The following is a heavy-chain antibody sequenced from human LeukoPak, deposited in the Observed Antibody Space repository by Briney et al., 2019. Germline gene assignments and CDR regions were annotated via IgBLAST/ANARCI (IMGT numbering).Heavy chain of an antibody. CDR3: ARDRPNYYGSDGHYYRRDGDY. J-gene: IGHJ4*02. CDR1: GFTFSSYA. Sequence: PGGSLRLSCAASGFTFSSYAMSWVRQAPGKGLEWVSSITSRDGTTYYADSVKGRFTTSRDNTGNTLYLQMNSLRAEDSALYYCARDRPNYYGSDGHYYRRDGDYWGQGTLVTVSS. D-gene: IGHD3-22*01. CDR2: ITSRDGTT. V-gene: IGHV3-23*01.